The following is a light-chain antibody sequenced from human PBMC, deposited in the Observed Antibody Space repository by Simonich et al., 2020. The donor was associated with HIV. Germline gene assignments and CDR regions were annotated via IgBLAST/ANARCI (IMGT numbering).Light chain of an antibody. Sequence: DIVMTQSPDSLAVSLGERATINCKSSQSVLYSSNNKNYLAWYQQKPGQPPKLLIYWASTRESGVPDRFSGSGSGTDFTLTISSLQAEDVAVYYRQQYFNTPPTFGQGTKVEI. V-gene: IGKV4-1*01. CDR3: QQYFNTPPT. CDR1: QSVLYSSNNKNY. CDR2: WAS. J-gene: IGKJ1*01.